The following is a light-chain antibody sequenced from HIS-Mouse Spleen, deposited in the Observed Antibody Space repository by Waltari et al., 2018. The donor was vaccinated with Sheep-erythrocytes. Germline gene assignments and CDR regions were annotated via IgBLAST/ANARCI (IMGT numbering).Light chain of an antibody. V-gene: IGLV3-10*01. J-gene: IGLJ2*01. CDR3: YSTDSSGNHRV. CDR2: EDS. CDR1: ALPKKY. Sequence: SDELTQPPSVSVSPGQTARITCSGDALPKKYADWYQQKSGQAPVLVIYEDSKRPSGIPERFSGSSSGTMATLTISGTQVEDEADYYCYSTDSSGNHRVFGGGTKLTVL.